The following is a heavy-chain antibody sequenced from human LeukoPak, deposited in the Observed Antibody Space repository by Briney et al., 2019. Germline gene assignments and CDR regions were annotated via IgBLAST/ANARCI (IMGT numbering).Heavy chain of an antibody. CDR2: INPSGGST. J-gene: IGHJ4*02. V-gene: IGHV1-46*01. CDR3: AASMVRGEETRYYFDY. D-gene: IGHD3-10*01. Sequence: VASVKVSCKASGYTFTSYYMHWVRQAPGQGLEWMGIINPSGGSTSYAQKFQGRVTMTRDTSTSTVYMELSSLRSEDTAVYYCAASMVRGEETRYYFDYWGQGTLVTVSS. CDR1: GYTFTSYY.